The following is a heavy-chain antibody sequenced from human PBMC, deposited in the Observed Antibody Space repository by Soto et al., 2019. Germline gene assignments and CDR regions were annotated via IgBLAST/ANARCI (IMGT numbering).Heavy chain of an antibody. CDR3: ARKGYYDSSGYYPFDY. CDR2: IIPIFGTA. D-gene: IGHD3-22*01. V-gene: IGHV1-69*13. Sequence: VKVSCKASGGTFSSYAISWVRQAPGQGLEWMGGIIPIFGTANYAQKFQGRVTITADESTSTAYMELSSLRSEDTAVYYCARKGYYDSSGYYPFDYWGQGTLVTVSS. CDR1: GGTFSSYA. J-gene: IGHJ4*02.